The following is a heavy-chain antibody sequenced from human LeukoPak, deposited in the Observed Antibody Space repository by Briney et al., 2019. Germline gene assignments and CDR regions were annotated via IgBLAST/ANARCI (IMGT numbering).Heavy chain of an antibody. CDR2: ISYDGSNK. CDR1: GFTFSSYA. D-gene: IGHD3-22*01. J-gene: IGHJ4*02. CDR3: ARDAYMIVVIYYFDY. V-gene: IGHV3-30*04. Sequence: GGSLRLSCAASGFTFSSYAMHWVRQAPGKGLEWVAVISYDGSNKYYADSVKGRFTISRDNSKNTLYLQMNSLRAEDTAVYYCARDAYMIVVIYYFDYWGQGTLVTVSS.